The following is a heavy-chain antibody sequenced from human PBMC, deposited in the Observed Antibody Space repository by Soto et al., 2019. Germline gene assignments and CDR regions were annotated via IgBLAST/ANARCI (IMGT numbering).Heavy chain of an antibody. CDR3: ARSIVVVVAATY. CDR2: ISGSGGST. V-gene: IGHV3-23*01. CDR1: GFTFSSYA. Sequence: EVQLLESGGGLVQPGGSLRLSCAASGFTFSSYAMSWVRQAPGKGLEWVSAISGSGGSTYYADSVKGRFTISRDNSKNTLYLLMNSLRAEDTAVYYCARSIVVVVAATYWGQGTLVTVSS. J-gene: IGHJ4*02. D-gene: IGHD2-15*01.